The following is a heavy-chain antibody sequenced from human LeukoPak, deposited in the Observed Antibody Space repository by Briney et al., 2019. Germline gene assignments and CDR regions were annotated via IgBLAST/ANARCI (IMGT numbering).Heavy chain of an antibody. Sequence: GGSLRLSCAASGFTFSSYWMTWVRQAPGKGLEWVANIKEDGSKEYYADAVKGRFTIARDNAETILFLQMNSLRAEDTAVYYCARAPDDRSGYPYPICFASSGRGAMVTVSS. V-gene: IGHV3-7*01. CDR3: ARAPDDRSGYPYPICFAS. D-gene: IGHD3-22*01. CDR2: IKEDGSKE. J-gene: IGHJ4*02. CDR1: GFTFSSYW.